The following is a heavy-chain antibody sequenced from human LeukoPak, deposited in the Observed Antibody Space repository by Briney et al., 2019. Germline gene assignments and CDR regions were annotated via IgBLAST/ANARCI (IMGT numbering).Heavy chain of an antibody. D-gene: IGHD1-26*01. CDR3: ARGLSGSYFSGTHHDAFDI. CDR1: GYTFTGYY. J-gene: IGHJ3*02. Sequence: ASAKVSCKASGYTFTGYYMHWVRQAPGQGLEWMGIINPSGGRTSYAQKFQGRVTMTRDTSTSTVYMELSSLRSEDTAVYYCARGLSGSYFSGTHHDAFDIWGQGTMVTVSS. CDR2: INPSGGRT. V-gene: IGHV1-46*01.